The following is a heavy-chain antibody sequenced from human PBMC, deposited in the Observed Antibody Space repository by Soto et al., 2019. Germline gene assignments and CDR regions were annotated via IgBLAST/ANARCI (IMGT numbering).Heavy chain of an antibody. CDR1: GFTFSSYA. D-gene: IGHD6-13*01. Sequence: EVQLLESGGGLVQPGGSLRLSCAASGFTFSSYAMSWVRQAPGTGLEWVSALSGSGGSTYYADSVKGRFTISRDNSKNTLYRQRNSLRAEDTAGYYCATTAAATVYDYYYYMDVWGKGTTVTVSS. CDR3: ATTAAATVYDYYYYMDV. CDR2: LSGSGGST. V-gene: IGHV3-23*01. J-gene: IGHJ6*03.